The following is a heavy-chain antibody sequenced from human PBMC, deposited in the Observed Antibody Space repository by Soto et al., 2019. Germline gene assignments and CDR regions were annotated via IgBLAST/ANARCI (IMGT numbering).Heavy chain of an antibody. CDR2: IKQDGSEK. J-gene: IGHJ5*02. CDR1: GFTFSSYW. CDR3: AREGYSSSWYGWFDP. Sequence: EVQLVESGGGLVQPGGSLRLSCAASGFTFSSYWMSWVRQAPGKGLEWVANIKQDGSEKYYVDSVKGRFTISRDNAKNSLYLQMNGLRAEDTAVYYCAREGYSSSWYGWFDPWGQGTLVTVSS. D-gene: IGHD6-13*01. V-gene: IGHV3-7*05.